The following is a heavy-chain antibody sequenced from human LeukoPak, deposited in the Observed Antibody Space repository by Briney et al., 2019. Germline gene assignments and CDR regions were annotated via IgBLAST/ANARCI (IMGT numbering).Heavy chain of an antibody. CDR2: MNPNSGNT. Sequence: ASVKVSCKASGYTFTSYDINWVRQATGQGLEWMGWMNPNSGNTGYAQKFQGRVTMTRNTSISTAYMELSSLRSEDTAVYYCARGPWIQLWLAYYYGMGVWGQGTTVTVSS. CDR3: ARGPWIQLWLAYYYGMGV. J-gene: IGHJ6*02. CDR1: GYTFTSYD. D-gene: IGHD5-18*01. V-gene: IGHV1-8*01.